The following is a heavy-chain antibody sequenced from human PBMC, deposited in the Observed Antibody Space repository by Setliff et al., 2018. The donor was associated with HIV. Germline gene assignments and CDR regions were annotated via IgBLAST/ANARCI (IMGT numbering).Heavy chain of an antibody. CDR3: TRDPGIVPVPPLRNDI. CDR1: GFTFRDFG. J-gene: IGHJ3*02. Sequence: GGSLRLSCTASGFTFRDFGMSWVRQAPGKGLEWVAFVRSKDYGGTTEYAASVKGRFSLSRDDSKSIVYLQMNSLKTEDTAMYFCTRDPGIVPVPPLRNDIWGQGTMVTVSS. V-gene: IGHV3-49*04. CDR2: VRSKDYGGTT. D-gene: IGHD2-8*01.